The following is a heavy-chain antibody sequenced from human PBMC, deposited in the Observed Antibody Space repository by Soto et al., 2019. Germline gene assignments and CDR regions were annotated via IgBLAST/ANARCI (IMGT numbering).Heavy chain of an antibody. CDR2: ISYSGTT. V-gene: IGHV4-59*11. Sequence: SVAEGTSVAHGGSWIRQPPGEGLEWIGYISYSGTTTYNPSLKSRVIMSVDTSKKQFSLKLSSVTAADTEVYSYAIGTSLTESWGNGPPVTV. CDR1: EGTSVAHG. CDR3: AIGTSLTES. J-gene: IGHJ5*01.